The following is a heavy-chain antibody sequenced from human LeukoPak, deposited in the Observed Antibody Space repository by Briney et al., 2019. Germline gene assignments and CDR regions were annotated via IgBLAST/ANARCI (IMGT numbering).Heavy chain of an antibody. V-gene: IGHV3-74*01. CDR2: INTYEGVT. CDR1: GFSVRAYW. Sequence: GGSLRLSCAVSGFSVRAYWIHWVRHAQGKGVVWVSRINTYEGVTFYADSVKGRFTISSDAAQHTVYLQMSSLRVEHTAVYYCARVGGFGSGEHFSLDIWGQGTMVTVSS. J-gene: IGHJ3*02. CDR3: ARVGGFGSGEHFSLDI. D-gene: IGHD3-10*01.